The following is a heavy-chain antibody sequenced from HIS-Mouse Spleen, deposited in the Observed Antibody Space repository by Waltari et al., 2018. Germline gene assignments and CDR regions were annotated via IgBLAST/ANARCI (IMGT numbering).Heavy chain of an antibody. J-gene: IGHJ6*02. V-gene: IGHV4-34*01. D-gene: IGHD3-16*02. CDR2: INHSGST. CDR3: ARGHRDYYYYGMDV. Sequence: QVQLQQWGAGLLKPSETLSLTCAVYGGSFSGYYWSWIRQPPGKGLEWIGEINHSGSTNYNPSLKSRVTISVDTSKNQFSLKLSSVTAADTAVYYCARGHRDYYYYGMDVWGQGTTVTVSS. CDR1: GGSFSGYY.